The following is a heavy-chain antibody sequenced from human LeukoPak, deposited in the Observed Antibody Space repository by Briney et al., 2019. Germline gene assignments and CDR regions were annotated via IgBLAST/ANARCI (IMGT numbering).Heavy chain of an antibody. CDR3: AKAPPDGYNTYYYYYGMDV. J-gene: IGHJ6*02. CDR1: GFTVSSNY. V-gene: IGHV3-30*18. Sequence: PGGSLRLSCAASGFTVSSNYMSWVRQAPGKGLEWVAVISYDGSNKYYADSVKGRFTISRDNSKNTLYLQMNSLRAEDTAVYYCAKAPPDGYNTYYYYYGMDVWGQGTTVTVSS. CDR2: ISYDGSNK. D-gene: IGHD5-24*01.